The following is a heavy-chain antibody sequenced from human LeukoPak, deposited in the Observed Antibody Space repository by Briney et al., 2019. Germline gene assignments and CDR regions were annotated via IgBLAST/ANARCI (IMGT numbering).Heavy chain of an antibody. CDR2: ISGFNGNT. J-gene: IGHJ3*02. CDR3: ATGLTKLLVAFDI. D-gene: IGHD2/OR15-2a*01. CDR1: GYTFGNYG. Sequence: ASVKVSCKAAGYTFGNYGIKWVRQAPGQGLEWVGWISGFNGNTNYAQNFHDRVTMTTDTSTTTAYMELRNLRSDDTAVYYCATGLTKLLVAFDIWGQGTMVTVSS. V-gene: IGHV1-18*01.